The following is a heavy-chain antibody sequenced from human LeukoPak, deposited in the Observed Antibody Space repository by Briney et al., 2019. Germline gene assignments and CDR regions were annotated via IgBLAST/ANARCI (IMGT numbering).Heavy chain of an antibody. CDR2: ISSSGSTI. V-gene: IGHV3-11*04. CDR3: ARDGDYYDSSGYYSDAFDI. D-gene: IGHD3-22*01. CDR1: GFTFSDYY. J-gene: IGHJ3*02. Sequence: GGSLRLSCAASGFTFSDYYMSWIRQAPGKGLEWVSYISSSGSTIYYADSVKGRFTISRDNSKNTLYLQMNSLRAEDTAVYYCARDGDYYDSSGYYSDAFDIWGQGTMVTVSS.